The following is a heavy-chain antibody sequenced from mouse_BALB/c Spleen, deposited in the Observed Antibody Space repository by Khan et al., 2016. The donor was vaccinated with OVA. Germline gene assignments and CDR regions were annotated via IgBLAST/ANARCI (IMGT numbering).Heavy chain of an antibody. CDR1: GYTFTNYG. CDR2: INTYTGEP. V-gene: IGHV9-3-1*01. CDR3: ARMKPYWYFDV. Sequence: QIQLVQSGPELKKPGETVKISCKASGYTFTNYGMNWVKQAPGKGLKWMGWINTYTGEPTYADDFTGRFAFSLQTSASTAYLQINNLKKEDTAKYFCARMKPYWYFDVWGAGTTVTVSS. J-gene: IGHJ1*01.